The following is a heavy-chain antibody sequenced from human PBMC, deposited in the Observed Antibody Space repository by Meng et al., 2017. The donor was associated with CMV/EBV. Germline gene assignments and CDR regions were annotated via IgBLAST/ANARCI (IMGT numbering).Heavy chain of an antibody. J-gene: IGHJ6*02. V-gene: IGHV3-21*01. CDR2: ISSSSSYI. CDR3: ARRYCSSTSCPPYYGMDV. D-gene: IGHD2-2*01. CDR1: GFTFSNAW. Sequence: GESLKISCAASGFTFSNAWMSWVRQAPGKGLEWVSSISSSSSYIYYADSVKGRFTISRDNAKNSLYLQMNSLRAEDTAVYYCARRYCSSTSCPPYYGMDVWGQGTTVTVSS.